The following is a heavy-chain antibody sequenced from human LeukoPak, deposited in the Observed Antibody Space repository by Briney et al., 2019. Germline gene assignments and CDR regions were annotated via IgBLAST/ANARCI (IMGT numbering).Heavy chain of an antibody. CDR2: INPNSGGT. J-gene: IGHJ4*02. D-gene: IGHD1-26*01. V-gene: IGHV1-2*02. CDR3: ARGMMGATPGDY. CDR1: GYTFTGNY. Sequence: ASVKVSCKASGYTFTGNYMHWARQAPGQGLEWMGWINPNSGGTNYAQRFQGRVTMTRDTSISTAYMELSRLRSDDTAVYYCARGMMGATPGDYWGQGTLVTVSS.